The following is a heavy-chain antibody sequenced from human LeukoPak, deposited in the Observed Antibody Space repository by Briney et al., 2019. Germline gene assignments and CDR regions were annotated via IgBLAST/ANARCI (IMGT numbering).Heavy chain of an antibody. CDR1: GGSFSGYY. V-gene: IGHV4-34*01. D-gene: IGHD6-13*01. CDR3: ARVTGRSSCLLFDY. CDR2: INHSGST. J-gene: IGHJ4*02. Sequence: SETLSLTCAVYGGSFSGYYWSWIRQPPGKGLEWIGEINHSGSTNYNPSLKSRVTLSVDTSKNQFSLKLSSVTAADTAVYYCARVTGRSSCLLFDYWGQGTLVTVSS.